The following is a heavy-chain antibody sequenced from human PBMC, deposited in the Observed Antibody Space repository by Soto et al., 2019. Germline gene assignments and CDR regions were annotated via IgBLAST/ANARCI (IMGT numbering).Heavy chain of an antibody. CDR1: GGTLSTYT. Sequence: QGLLVQSGAEVKKPGSSVKVSCKAPGGTLSTYTLTWLRQAPGQGPEWMGRIIPALDIEEYAQQFQGRVTITADRSTSTAYMELHSLRSDDTAVYYCAAVAGTSAFVGYFEYWGQGTLVTVAS. CDR3: AAVAGTSAFVGYFEY. D-gene: IGHD6-19*01. J-gene: IGHJ4*02. V-gene: IGHV1-69*02. CDR2: IIPALDIE.